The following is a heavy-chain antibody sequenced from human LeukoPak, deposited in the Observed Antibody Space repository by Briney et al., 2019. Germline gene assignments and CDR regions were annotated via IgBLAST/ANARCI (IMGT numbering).Heavy chain of an antibody. CDR3: ATLDHDVVGGYSHLDH. Sequence: GGSLRLSCAASGFTFSDYYMSWIRQAPGKGLEWVSYISSSGSTIYYADSVKGRFTISRDNAKNSLYLQMNSLRAEDTAVYYCATLDHDVVGGYSHLDHWGQGALVTVSS. CDR1: GFTFSDYY. CDR2: ISSSGSTI. D-gene: IGHD3-9*01. J-gene: IGHJ4*02. V-gene: IGHV3-11*01.